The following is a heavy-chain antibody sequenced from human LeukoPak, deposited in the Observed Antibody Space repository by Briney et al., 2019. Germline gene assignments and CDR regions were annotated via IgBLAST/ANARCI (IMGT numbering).Heavy chain of an antibody. D-gene: IGHD3-10*01. CDR1: GGSISSGCYS. CDR2: IYHSGST. J-gene: IGHJ4*02. Sequence: SETLSLTCDVSGGSISSGCYSWSWIRQPPGKGLEWIGYIYHSGSTYYNASLKSRVTISVDRSKNQFSLKLSSVTAADKAVYYCASGYYLYSFDYWGRGTLVTVSS. V-gene: IGHV4-30-2*01. CDR3: ASGYYLYSFDY.